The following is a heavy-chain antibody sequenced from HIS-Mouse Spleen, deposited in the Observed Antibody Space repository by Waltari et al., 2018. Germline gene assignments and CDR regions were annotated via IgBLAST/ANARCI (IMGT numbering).Heavy chain of an antibody. J-gene: IGHJ4*02. V-gene: IGHV3-23*01. D-gene: IGHD3-10*01. Sequence: EVQLLESGGGLVQPGGSLRLSCAASGFTFSSYAMSWVRQAPGKGRGGFSAIRGSGGSTYYADSVKGRFTISRDNSKNTLYLQMNSLRAEDTAVYYCAQNYYGSGSYYYWGQGTLVTVSS. CDR1: GFTFSSYA. CDR3: AQNYYGSGSYYY. CDR2: IRGSGGST.